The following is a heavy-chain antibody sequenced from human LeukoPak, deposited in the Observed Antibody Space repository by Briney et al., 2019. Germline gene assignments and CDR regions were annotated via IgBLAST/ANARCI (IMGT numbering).Heavy chain of an antibody. D-gene: IGHD5-18*01. J-gene: IGHJ6*02. CDR2: INPNSGGT. V-gene: IGHV1-2*02. CDR3: ARGKQQSYGMDV. CDR1: GYTFTGYY. Sequence: GASVKASCKASGYTFTGYYMHRVRQAPGQGLEWMGWINPNSGGTNYAQKLQGRVTMTTDTSTSTAYMELRSLRSDDTAVYYCARGKQQSYGMDVWGQGTTVTVSS.